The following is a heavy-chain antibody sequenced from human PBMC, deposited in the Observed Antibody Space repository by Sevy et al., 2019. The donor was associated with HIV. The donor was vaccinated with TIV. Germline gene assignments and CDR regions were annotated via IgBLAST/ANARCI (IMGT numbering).Heavy chain of an antibody. CDR2: IYHSGST. D-gene: IGHD3-3*01. CDR1: GYSISSGYY. CDR3: ARDPTLGFWSGWGPLCWFDP. J-gene: IGHJ5*02. V-gene: IGHV4-38-2*02. Sequence: SETLSLTCTVSGYSISSGYYWGWIRQPPGKGLEWIGSIYHSGSTYYNPSLKSRVTISVDTSKNQFSLKLSSVTAADTVVYYCARDPTLGFWSGWGPLCWFDPWGQGTLVTVSS.